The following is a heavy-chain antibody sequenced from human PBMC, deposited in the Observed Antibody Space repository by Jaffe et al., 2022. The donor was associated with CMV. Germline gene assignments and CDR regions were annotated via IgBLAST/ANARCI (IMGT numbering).Heavy chain of an antibody. D-gene: IGHD2-8*01. Sequence: QVQLQQWGAGLLKPSETLSLTCAVYGGSFSGYYWSWIRQPPGKGLEWIGEINHSGSTNYNPSLKSRVTISVDTSKNQFSLKLSSVTAADTAVYYCARGRGLTNGVCCPYYYYYYMDVWGKGTTVTVSS. CDR2: INHSGST. V-gene: IGHV4-34*01. CDR3: ARGRGLTNGVCCPYYYYYYMDV. CDR1: GGSFSGYY. J-gene: IGHJ6*03.